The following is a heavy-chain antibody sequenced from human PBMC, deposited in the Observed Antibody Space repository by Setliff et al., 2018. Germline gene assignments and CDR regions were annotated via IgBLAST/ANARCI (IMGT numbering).Heavy chain of an antibody. CDR3: AREVGTPTSSDAFDV. CDR1: GGSFSGYY. Sequence: SETLSLTCAVYGGSFSGYYWSWIRQPPGKRLEWIGEIIHSGSTNYNPSLKSRVTISMDTSKNQFSLHLTSVTAADTAVYYCAREVGTPTSSDAFDVWGQGMMVTVSS. V-gene: IGHV4-34*12. D-gene: IGHD1-26*01. J-gene: IGHJ3*01. CDR2: IIHSGST.